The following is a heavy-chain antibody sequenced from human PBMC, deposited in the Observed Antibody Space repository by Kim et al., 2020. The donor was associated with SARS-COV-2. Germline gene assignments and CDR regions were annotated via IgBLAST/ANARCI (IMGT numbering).Heavy chain of an antibody. CDR1: GDSIYSDY. V-gene: IGHV4-59*13. CDR2: FHYTGIT. J-gene: IGHJ4*02. Sequence: SETLSLTCTVSGDSIYSDYWTWIRQPPGKGLEWIGFFHYTGITSYNPSLKSRPTLSVDKSKNHFTLRLNSVSAADTAVYFCARGRSRPDCWGPGTLVTVS. D-gene: IGHD2-2*01. CDR3: ARGRSRPDC.